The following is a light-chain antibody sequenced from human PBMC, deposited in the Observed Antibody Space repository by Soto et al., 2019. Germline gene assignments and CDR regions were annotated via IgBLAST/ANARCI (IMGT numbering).Light chain of an antibody. CDR2: DAS. V-gene: IGKV2-29*03. J-gene: IGKJ1*01. Sequence: EIVMTQSQLSLSVTPGQPASISCKSSQSLLHSDGKTYLYWYLQKPGKAPKLLIYDASSLESGVPSRFSGSGSGTEFTLTISSLQPDDFANYYCQQYNSYWTFGQGTKVDIK. CDR3: QQYNSYWT. CDR1: QSLLHSDGKTY.